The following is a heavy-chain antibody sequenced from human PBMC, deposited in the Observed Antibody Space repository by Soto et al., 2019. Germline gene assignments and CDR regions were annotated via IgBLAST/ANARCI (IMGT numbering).Heavy chain of an antibody. J-gene: IGHJ3*01. D-gene: IGHD6-19*01. Sequence: QVQLQESGPGLVKPSGTLSLTCAVSGDSISSPKWWTWLRQPPGKGLEWIGDLLHGGTTNYNPSLKIRVTVSVDTSQNQFSLHLTSVTAADTAIYYCAYSTGWYRHDVWGQGTSVTVSS. V-gene: IGHV4-4*02. CDR3: AYSTGWYRHDV. CDR2: LLHGGTT. CDR1: GDSISSPKW.